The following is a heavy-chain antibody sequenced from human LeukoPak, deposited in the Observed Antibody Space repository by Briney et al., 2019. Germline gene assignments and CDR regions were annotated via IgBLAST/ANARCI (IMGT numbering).Heavy chain of an antibody. J-gene: IGHJ4*02. Sequence: GGSLRLSYVASGFTFSSYSMHWVRQAPGKGLGWVAVMSHDGINKYCADSVKGRFTISRDISKDTLYLQMNSLRAEDTAVYYCARDNFQHGGDNYGSHYFDYWGQGTLVAVSS. CDR2: MSHDGINK. V-gene: IGHV3-30*04. D-gene: IGHD5-18*01. CDR3: ARDNFQHGGDNYGSHYFDY. CDR1: GFTFSSYS.